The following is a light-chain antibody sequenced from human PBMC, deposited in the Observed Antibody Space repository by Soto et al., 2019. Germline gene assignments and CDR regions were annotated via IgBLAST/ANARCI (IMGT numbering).Light chain of an antibody. CDR1: SGSIASNY. Sequence: NFMLTQPHSVSESPGKTVTISCTRSSGSIASNYVQWYQQRPGSSPTTVIYEDNQRPSGVPDRFSGSIDSSSNSASLTISGLKTEDEADYYCQSYDSSNRGVFRGGTKLTVL. V-gene: IGLV6-57*01. J-gene: IGLJ3*02. CDR3: QSYDSSNRGV. CDR2: EDN.